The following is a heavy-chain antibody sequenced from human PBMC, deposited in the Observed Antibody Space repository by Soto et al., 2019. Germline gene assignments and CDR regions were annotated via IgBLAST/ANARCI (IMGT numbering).Heavy chain of an antibody. CDR3: VKDMEMGLILWFGELPYYFDY. Sequence: SGGSLRLSCSASGFTFSSYAMHWVRQAPGKGLEYVSAISSNGGSTYYADSVKGRFTISRDNSKNTLYLQMSSLRAEDTAVYYCVKDMEMGLILWFGELPYYFDYWGQGTLVTVSS. V-gene: IGHV3-64D*08. CDR2: ISSNGGST. J-gene: IGHJ4*02. D-gene: IGHD3-10*01. CDR1: GFTFSSYA.